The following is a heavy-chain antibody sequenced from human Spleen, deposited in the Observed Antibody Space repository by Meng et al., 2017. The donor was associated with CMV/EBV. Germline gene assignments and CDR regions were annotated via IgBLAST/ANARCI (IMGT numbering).Heavy chain of an antibody. CDR1: SISSSSYY. J-gene: IGHJ4*02. CDR3: ARGNMGYDFWSGYPDY. D-gene: IGHD3-3*01. Sequence: SISSSSYYWGWIRQPPGKGLELIGSVYYSGSTYYNPSLKSRVTISMDPSKNQFSLMLSSVTAADTAVYYCARGNMGYDFWSGYPDYWGQGTLVTVSS. CDR2: VYYSGST. V-gene: IGHV4-39*07.